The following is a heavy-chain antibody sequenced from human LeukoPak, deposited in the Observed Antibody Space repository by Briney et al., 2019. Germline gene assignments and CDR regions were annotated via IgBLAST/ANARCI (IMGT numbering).Heavy chain of an antibody. V-gene: IGHV1-69*05. CDR3: AREDTAMVPTYYFGY. J-gene: IGHJ4*02. Sequence: SSVKVSCKASGGTFSSYAISWVRQAPGQGLEWMGRIIPIFGTANYAQKLQGRVPITTDESTSTAYMELSSLRAEDTAVYYCAREDTAMVPTYYFGYWGQGNLVTVSS. CDR2: IIPIFGTA. CDR1: GGTFSSYA. D-gene: IGHD5-18*01.